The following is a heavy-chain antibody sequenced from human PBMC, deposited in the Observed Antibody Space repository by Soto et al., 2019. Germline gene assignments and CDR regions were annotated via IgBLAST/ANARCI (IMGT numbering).Heavy chain of an antibody. D-gene: IGHD6-19*01. J-gene: IGHJ4*02. Sequence: PSETLSLTCSVSGGSLSGSYCSWIRQSPGKGLEWIASISYTGSATYNPSLKSRATMSVDTSENQFSLKLTSLTTADTAAYYCATGGGWLQNSNLRGLYFDYWGQGAQVTVSS. CDR3: ATGGGWLQNSNLRGLYFDY. CDR2: ISYTGSA. V-gene: IGHV4-59*01. CDR1: GGSLSGSY.